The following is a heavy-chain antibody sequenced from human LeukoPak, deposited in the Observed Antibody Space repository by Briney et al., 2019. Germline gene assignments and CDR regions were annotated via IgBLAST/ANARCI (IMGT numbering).Heavy chain of an antibody. V-gene: IGHV1-18*01. Sequence: ASVRLSCKASGYTFTSYGISWVRQAPGQGLEWMGWISAYNGNTNYAQKLQGRVTMTTDTSTSTAYMELRSLRSDDTAVYYCARTYYDFWSGYSKYYFDYWGQGTLVTVSS. CDR2: ISAYNGNT. CDR3: ARTYYDFWSGYSKYYFDY. D-gene: IGHD3-3*01. CDR1: GYTFTSYG. J-gene: IGHJ4*02.